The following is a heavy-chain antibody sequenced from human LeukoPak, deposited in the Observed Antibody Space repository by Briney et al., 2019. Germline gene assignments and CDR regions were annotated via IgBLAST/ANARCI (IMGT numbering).Heavy chain of an antibody. J-gene: IGHJ4*02. CDR1: GFTFSDYY. V-gene: IGHV3-11*01. Sequence: GGSLRLSCAASGFTFSDYYMSWIRQAPGKGLEWVSYISSSGNTKYYADSVKGRFTISRGNAKNSLYLQMNSLRAEDTAVYYCAKDLYPMVRGVMPLYFDYWGQGTLVTVSS. CDR2: ISSSGNTK. CDR3: AKDLYPMVRGVMPLYFDY. D-gene: IGHD3-10*01.